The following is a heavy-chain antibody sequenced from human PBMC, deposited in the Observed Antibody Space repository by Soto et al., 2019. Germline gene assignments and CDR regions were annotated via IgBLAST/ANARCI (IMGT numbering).Heavy chain of an antibody. CDR1: GGSISSGGYS. V-gene: IGHV4-30-2*01. J-gene: IGHJ4*02. CDR3: DRVPDY. D-gene: IGHD2-2*01. CDR2: MYHSGSN. Sequence: SETLSLTCAVSGGSISSGGYSWSWIRQPPGKGLEWIGYMYHSGSNYYNPSLKSRVTISIDRSKNQFSLKLSSVTAADTAVYYCDRVPDYWGQGILVTVSS.